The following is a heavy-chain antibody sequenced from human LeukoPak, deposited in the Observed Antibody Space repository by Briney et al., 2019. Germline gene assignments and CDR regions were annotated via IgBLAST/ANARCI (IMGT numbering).Heavy chain of an antibody. D-gene: IGHD6-19*01. J-gene: IGHJ4*02. V-gene: IGHV1-2*02. Sequence: ASVKVSCKASGYTLTGYYLHWVRQAPGQGLERMGWINPNTGATHSAQKFQGRITMTRDTSISTAYMDLSRLRSDDTAVYYCARDRVGSGWPRPYYFEVWGQGTLVTVSS. CDR2: INPNTGAT. CDR3: ARDRVGSGWPRPYYFEV. CDR1: GYTLTGYY.